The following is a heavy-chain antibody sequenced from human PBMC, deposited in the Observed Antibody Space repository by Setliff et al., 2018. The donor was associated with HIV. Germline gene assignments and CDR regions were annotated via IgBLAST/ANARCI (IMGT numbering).Heavy chain of an antibody. V-gene: IGHV3-48*03. Sequence: GESLKISCAASGFTFSRYEMSWVRQAPGKGLEWLSYISSSGITKHYADSVKGRFTISRDNAKNSLYLHMNSLRAEDTAVYYCVRLITAFTSSWPDYYYYDSDVWGQGTTVTVSS. J-gene: IGHJ6*02. CDR1: GFTFSRYE. CDR2: ISSSGITK. D-gene: IGHD3-22*01. CDR3: VRLITAFTSSWPDYYYYDSDV.